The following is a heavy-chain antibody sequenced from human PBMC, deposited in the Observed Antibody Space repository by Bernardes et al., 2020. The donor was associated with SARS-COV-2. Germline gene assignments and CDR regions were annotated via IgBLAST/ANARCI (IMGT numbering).Heavy chain of an antibody. Sequence: GGSLRLSCAASGFTFSSYTMNWVRQAPGKGLEWISSISTSSSYISYSDSVRGRFTISRDNAKNSVSLQMNSLTAADAAVYYCARHPRRLQVSGSWFDPWGQGTLVTVSS. V-gene: IGHV3-21*06. J-gene: IGHJ5*02. D-gene: IGHD1-26*01. CDR3: ARHPRRLQVSGSWFDP. CDR1: GFTFSSYT. CDR2: ISTSSSYI.